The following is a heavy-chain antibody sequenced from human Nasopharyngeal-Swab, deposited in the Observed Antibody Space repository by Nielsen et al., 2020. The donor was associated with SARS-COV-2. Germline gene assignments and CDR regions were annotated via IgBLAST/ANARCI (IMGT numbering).Heavy chain of an antibody. V-gene: IGHV4-59*01. D-gene: IGHD3-9*01. CDR1: GGSFSGYY. Sequence: SETLSLTCAVCGGSFSGYYWSWIRQPPGKGLEWIGYIYYSGSTNYNPSLKSRVTISVDTSKNQFSLKLSSVTAADTAVYYCARFKDYDILTGYSLDAFDIWGQGTMVTVSS. CDR2: IYYSGST. CDR3: ARFKDYDILTGYSLDAFDI. J-gene: IGHJ3*02.